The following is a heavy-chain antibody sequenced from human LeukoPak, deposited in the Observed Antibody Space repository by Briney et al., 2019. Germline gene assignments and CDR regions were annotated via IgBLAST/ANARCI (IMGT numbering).Heavy chain of an antibody. CDR3: ARTEALGAYYDFWSGYTPGYYYGMDV. Sequence: GGSLRLSCAASGFTFSSYWMGWVRQAPGKGLEWVANIKQDGSEKCYVDSVKGRFTISRDNAKNSLYLQMNSLRAEDTAVYYCARTEALGAYYDFWSGYTPGYYYGMDVWGQGITVTVSS. CDR2: IKQDGSEK. D-gene: IGHD3-3*01. V-gene: IGHV3-7*01. J-gene: IGHJ6*02. CDR1: GFTFSSYW.